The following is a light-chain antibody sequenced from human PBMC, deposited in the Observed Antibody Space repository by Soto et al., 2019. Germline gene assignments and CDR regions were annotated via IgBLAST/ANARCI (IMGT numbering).Light chain of an antibody. V-gene: IGLV2-14*01. J-gene: IGLJ1*01. CDR3: SSYTSSVDHV. CDR1: SSDIGGYNS. CDR2: EVS. Sequence: QSALTQPASVSGSPGQSITISCTGTSSDIGGYNSVSWYQQHPGKAPKLMIYEVSNRPSGISNRFSGSKSGNTASMTISGLQAEDEADYYCSSYTSSVDHVFATGTKVTVL.